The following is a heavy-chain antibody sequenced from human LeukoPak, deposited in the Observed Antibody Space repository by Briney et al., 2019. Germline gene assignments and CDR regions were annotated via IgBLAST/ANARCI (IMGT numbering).Heavy chain of an antibody. CDR1: GGTFSNYA. D-gene: IGHD3-9*01. V-gene: IGHV1-69*13. CDR3: ARVSGYDILTGPVYYFDY. CDR2: IIPIFGTA. J-gene: IGHJ4*02. Sequence: SVTVSCKASGGTFSNYAINWVRQAPGQGLEWMGGIIPIFGTANYAQKFQGRVTITADESTSTAYMELSSLRSEDTAVYYCARVSGYDILTGPVYYFDYWGQGTLVTVSS.